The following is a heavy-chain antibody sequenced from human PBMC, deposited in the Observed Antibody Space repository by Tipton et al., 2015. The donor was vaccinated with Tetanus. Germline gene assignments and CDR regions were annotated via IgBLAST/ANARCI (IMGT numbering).Heavy chain of an antibody. CDR1: GYSFTSYG. CDR3: ARGNRGSSWYL. J-gene: IGHJ4*02. V-gene: IGHV1-18*01. CDR2: ITPYNGHT. Sequence: QSGPEVKKPGASVKVSCTANGYSFTSYGISWVRQAPGQGLEWVGWITPYNGHTDLAQRVQGRVTLTTDASLRTAYLELRSLRSDDTAVYYCARGNRGSSWYLWGQGTLVTVS. D-gene: IGHD6-13*01.